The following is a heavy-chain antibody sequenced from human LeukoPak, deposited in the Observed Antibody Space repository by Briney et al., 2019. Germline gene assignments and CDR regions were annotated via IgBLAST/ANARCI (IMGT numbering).Heavy chain of an antibody. D-gene: IGHD1-20*01. V-gene: IGHV7-4-1*02. CDR3: ARAGLTGSKVAFDV. CDR2: INTDTGNP. Sequence: GASVKVSCTASGYTFTGYYMHWVRQAPGQGLEWMGWINTDTGNPTYAQGFTGHYVFSLDTSVSTAYSQIISLKAEDTAVYYCARAGLTGSKVAFDVWGQGTMVTVSS. CDR1: GYTFTGYY. J-gene: IGHJ3*01.